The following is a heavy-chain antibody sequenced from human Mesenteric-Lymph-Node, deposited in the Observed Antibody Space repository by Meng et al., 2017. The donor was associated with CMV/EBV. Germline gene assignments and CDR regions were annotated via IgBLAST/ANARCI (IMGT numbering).Heavy chain of an antibody. D-gene: IGHD3-16*01. J-gene: IGHJ4*02. CDR2: INPNSGGT. V-gene: IGHV1-2*06. CDR3: TRVGGGYFDY. Sequence: VSCKASGYPFPGYYMHWVRQAPGQGLEWMGRINPNSGGTNYAQKFQGRVTMTRDTSISTAYMELSRLRSDDTAVYYCTRVGGGYFDYWGQGTLVTVSS. CDR1: GYPFPGYY.